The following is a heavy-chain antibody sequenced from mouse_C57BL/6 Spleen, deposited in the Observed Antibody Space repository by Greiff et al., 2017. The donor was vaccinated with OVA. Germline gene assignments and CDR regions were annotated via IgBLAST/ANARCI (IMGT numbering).Heavy chain of an antibody. CDR3: APYYDYDGGFAY. CDR2: INPNNGGT. D-gene: IGHD2-4*01. CDR1: GYTFTDYY. Sequence: EVKLQQSGPELVKPGASVKISCKASGYTFTDYYMNWVKQSHGKSLEWIGDINPNNGGTSYNQKFKGKVTLTVDKSSSTAYMELRSLTSEDSAVYYCAPYYDYDGGFAYWGQGTLVTVSA. V-gene: IGHV1-26*01. J-gene: IGHJ3*01.